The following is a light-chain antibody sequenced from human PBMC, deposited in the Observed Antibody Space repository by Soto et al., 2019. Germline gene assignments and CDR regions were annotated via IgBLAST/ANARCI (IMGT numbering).Light chain of an antibody. Sequence: DTPMSQSPSTLSASVGDRVTITCRASQSISTWLAWYQQKPGKAPKLLIYKASSLESGVPSRFSGSGSGTEFTFTISSLQPDDFASYYCQQYNSYPLTLGGGTKVDIK. CDR2: KAS. CDR1: QSISTW. V-gene: IGKV1-5*03. J-gene: IGKJ4*01. CDR3: QQYNSYPLT.